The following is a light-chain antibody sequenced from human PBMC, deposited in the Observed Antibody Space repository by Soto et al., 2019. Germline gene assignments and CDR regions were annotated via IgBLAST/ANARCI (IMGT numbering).Light chain of an antibody. CDR2: DVS. V-gene: IGLV2-14*03. CDR3: CSYRTSNTRQIV. J-gene: IGLJ1*01. Sequence: QSVLTQPASVSGSPGQSITISCAGTSSDVGGYNYISWYQHHPGKAPKLMIYDVSNRPSGVSNRLSGPKSGNTASLSISGLQPEDEADYYCCSYRTSNTRQIVCGTGTKVTVL. CDR1: SSDVGGYNY.